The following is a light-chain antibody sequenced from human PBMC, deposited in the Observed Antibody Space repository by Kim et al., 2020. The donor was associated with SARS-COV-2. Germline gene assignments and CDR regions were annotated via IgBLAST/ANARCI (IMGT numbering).Light chain of an antibody. V-gene: IGLV3-25*03. CDR1: ALPKQY. Sequence: SYELTQPPSVSVSPGQTARITCSGDALPKQYAYWYQQKPGQAPVLVIYKDSERPSGTPERFSGSSSGTTVTLTIRGVQAEDEADYYCQSADSSGTYVFGT. J-gene: IGLJ1*01. CDR2: KDS. CDR3: QSADSSGTYV.